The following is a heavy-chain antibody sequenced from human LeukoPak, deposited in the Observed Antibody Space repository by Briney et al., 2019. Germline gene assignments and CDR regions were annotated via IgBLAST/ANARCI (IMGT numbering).Heavy chain of an antibody. Sequence: PGGSLRLSCAASGFTFSSYSMNWVRQAPGKGLEWVSAISGSGGSTYYADSVKGRFTISRDNSKNTLYLQMNSLRAEDTAVYYCAKGSPLGATTATFDYWGQGTLVTVSS. J-gene: IGHJ4*02. D-gene: IGHD1-26*01. CDR2: ISGSGGST. CDR1: GFTFSSYS. CDR3: AKGSPLGATTATFDY. V-gene: IGHV3-23*01.